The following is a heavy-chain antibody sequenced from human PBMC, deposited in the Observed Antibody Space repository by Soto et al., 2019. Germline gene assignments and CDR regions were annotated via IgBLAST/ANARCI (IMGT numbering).Heavy chain of an antibody. CDR1: GFSFTTDGMG. D-gene: IGHD2-15*01. J-gene: IGHJ4*02. Sequence: QITLKESGPPLVKPTQTLTLTCTFSGFSFTTDGMGVGWIRQPPGKALEWLALIYWDDDKRYSPSLKSRLTNTKDASRSQVVLTLTNMDPADTGTYYCAHLYWAASDTRYYFDYWGQGTLVTVSS. CDR2: IYWDDDK. V-gene: IGHV2-5*02. CDR3: AHLYWAASDTRYYFDY.